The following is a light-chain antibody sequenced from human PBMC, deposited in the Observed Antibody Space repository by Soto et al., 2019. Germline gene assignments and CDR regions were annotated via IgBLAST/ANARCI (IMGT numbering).Light chain of an antibody. V-gene: IGKV3-20*01. CDR1: QPVSSHF. CDR3: QQYANSPIT. Sequence: EIVLTQSPGTLSLSPGDSAALSCRASQPVSSHFLAWYQQKPGQAPRLLIYGVSSRASGIPDRFFGSWSGTDCTLTINRLEPEDVAVYYCQQYANSPITFVQGTRLEIK. CDR2: GVS. J-gene: IGKJ5*01.